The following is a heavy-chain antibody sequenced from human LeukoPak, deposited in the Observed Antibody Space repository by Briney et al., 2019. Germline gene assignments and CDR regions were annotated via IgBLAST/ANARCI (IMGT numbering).Heavy chain of an antibody. D-gene: IGHD6-19*01. CDR1: GGSISSGGYY. CDR2: IYHSGST. CDR3: ARGLGSEKIHYYYMDV. J-gene: IGHJ6*03. V-gene: IGHV4-30-2*01. Sequence: SQTLSLTCTVSGGSISSGGYYWSWIRQPPGKGLEWIGYIYHSGSTYYNPSLKSRVTISVDRSKNQFSLRLSSVTAADTAVYYCARGLGSEKIHYYYMDVWGKGTTVTVSS.